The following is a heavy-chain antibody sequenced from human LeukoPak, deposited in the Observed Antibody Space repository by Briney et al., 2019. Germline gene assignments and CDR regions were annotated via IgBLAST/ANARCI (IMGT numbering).Heavy chain of an antibody. V-gene: IGHV3-23*01. CDR2: ISGSGEIT. CDR1: GFSFSSYA. J-gene: IGHJ4*02. Sequence: GGALRLSYAASGFSFSSYAMSWVRQAPGRRLEGVSSISGSGEITYYADSLEGRFTISRDNSKNTLYLQMNRLRAEDTALYYCAKFFLPYLAGGTGSRWGQGTLVTVSS. CDR3: AKFFLPYLAGGTGSR. D-gene: IGHD3-10*01.